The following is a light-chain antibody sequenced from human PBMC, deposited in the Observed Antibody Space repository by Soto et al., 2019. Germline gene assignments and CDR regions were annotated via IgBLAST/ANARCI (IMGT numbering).Light chain of an antibody. V-gene: IGKV3-20*01. CDR2: GAS. J-gene: IGKJ5*01. CDR3: QQFDDSVT. CDR1: QSVTSTY. Sequence: DIVLTQSPGTLSLSPGERATLSCRASQSVTSTYVAWYQQKPGQAPRLLIYGASDRATGTQDRFSGSGSGTEFTLTIRRLEPEDSAVYYCQQFDDSVTFGQGTRLEIK.